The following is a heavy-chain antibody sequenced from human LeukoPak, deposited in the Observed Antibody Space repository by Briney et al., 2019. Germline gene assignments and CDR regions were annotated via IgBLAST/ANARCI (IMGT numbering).Heavy chain of an antibody. J-gene: IGHJ5*02. Sequence: SETLSLTCTVSGGSISSYYWSWIRQPPGKGLEWIGYIYCSGSTNYNPSLESRVTISVDTSKNQFSLKLSSVTAADTAVYYCARGHYDSSGSHETWGQGTLVTVSS. CDR1: GGSISSYY. CDR3: ARGHYDSSGSHET. D-gene: IGHD3-22*01. V-gene: IGHV4-59*01. CDR2: IYCSGST.